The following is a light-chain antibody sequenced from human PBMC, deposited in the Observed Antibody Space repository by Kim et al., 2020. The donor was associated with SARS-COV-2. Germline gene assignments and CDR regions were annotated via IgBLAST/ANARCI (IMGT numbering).Light chain of an antibody. J-gene: IGLJ3*02. V-gene: IGLV8-61*01. CDR3: VLYVGSGIWV. Sequence: GGTVTLTCGLSSGSVSTSYYPNWFQQTPGQAPHTLIYNTNTRSSGVPDRFSGSILGNKAALTITGAQADDESDYYCVLYVGSGIWVFGGGTKLTVL. CDR1: SGSVSTSYY. CDR2: NTN.